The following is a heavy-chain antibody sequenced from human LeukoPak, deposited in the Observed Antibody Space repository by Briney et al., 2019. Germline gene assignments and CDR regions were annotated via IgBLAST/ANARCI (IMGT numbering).Heavy chain of an antibody. CDR2: INPNSGGT. Sequence: ASVKVSCKASGYTFTGYYMHWVRQAPGQGLEWMGWINPNSGGTNYAQKFQGRVTMTRDTSISTAYMELSRLRSDDTAVYYCARDRGTNGGAGTGEEDFDYWGQGTLVAVSS. CDR3: ARDRGTNGGAGTGEEDFDY. CDR1: GYTFTGYY. V-gene: IGHV1-2*02. D-gene: IGHD4-23*01. J-gene: IGHJ4*02.